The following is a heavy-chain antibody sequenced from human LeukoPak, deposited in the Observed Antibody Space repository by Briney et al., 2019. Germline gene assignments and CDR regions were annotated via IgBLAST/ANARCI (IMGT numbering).Heavy chain of an antibody. Sequence: GGSLRLSCAPSGFTFSNHAMSWVRQAQGKGLEGVSGISGSGGGTYYADSVKGRFTISRDNSESKLYVEMNSLRAEDTAVYYCAKSYDTHGYYPDSWGQGTLVTVSS. V-gene: IGHV3-23*01. J-gene: IGHJ4*02. D-gene: IGHD3-22*01. CDR1: GFTFSNHA. CDR3: AKSYDTHGYYPDS. CDR2: ISGSGGGT.